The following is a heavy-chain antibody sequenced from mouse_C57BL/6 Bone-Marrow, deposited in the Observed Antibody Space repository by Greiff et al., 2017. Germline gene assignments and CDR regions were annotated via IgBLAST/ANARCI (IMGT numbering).Heavy chain of an antibody. V-gene: IGHV3-6*01. CDR3: ARGGMDY. CDR2: ISYDGSN. CDR1: GYSITSGYY. J-gene: IGHJ4*01. Sequence: LKQSGPGLVKPSQSLSLTCSFTGYSITSGYYWNWILQFPGNKLEWMVSISYDGSNNYNPSLKNRISITRDTSKNQFFLKLNSVTTEDTATYYGARGGMDYWGQGTAVTVSS.